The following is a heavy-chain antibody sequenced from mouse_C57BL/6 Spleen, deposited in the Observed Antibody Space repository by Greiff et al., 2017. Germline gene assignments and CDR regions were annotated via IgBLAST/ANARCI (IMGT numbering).Heavy chain of an antibody. CDR1: GYTFTDYY. J-gene: IGHJ1*03. CDR2: INPYNGGT. Sequence: EVQLQQSGPVLVKPGASVKLSCKASGYTFTDYYMNWVQQSHGKSLEWIGVINPYNGGTNYKQKFKGKATLTVDKSSSTAYMELNSLTSEDSAVYYCARIYYCSYVYFDVWGTGTTVTVSS. CDR3: ARIYYCSYVYFDV. D-gene: IGHD2-1*01. V-gene: IGHV1-19*01.